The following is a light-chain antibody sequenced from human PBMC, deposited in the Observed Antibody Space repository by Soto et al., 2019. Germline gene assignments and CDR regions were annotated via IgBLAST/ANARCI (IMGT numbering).Light chain of an antibody. CDR2: DVS. Sequence: QSALTQPAAVCGSPGQSITISCTGTSSDIGGYNYVSWYQQHPGKAPQHMIYDVSNRPSGLSNRFSGSKSGNTASLTISGLQAEDAADYYCSSYTTISTVVFGGGTKLTVL. J-gene: IGLJ2*01. CDR3: SSYTTISTVV. V-gene: IGLV2-14*03. CDR1: SSDIGGYNY.